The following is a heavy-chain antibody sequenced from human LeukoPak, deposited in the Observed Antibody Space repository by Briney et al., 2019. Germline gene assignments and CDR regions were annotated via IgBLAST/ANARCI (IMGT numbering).Heavy chain of an antibody. CDR2: ISGSGGST. J-gene: IGHJ3*02. D-gene: IGHD1-7*01. CDR1: GFTFSSYA. V-gene: IGHV3-23*01. CDR3: AKETRPETGTTGGAFDI. Sequence: GGSLRLSCAASGFTFSSYAMSWVRQAPGKGLEWVSAISGSGGSTYYADSVKDRFTISRDNSKNTLYLQMNSLRAEDTAVYYCAKETRPETGTTGGAFDIWGQGTMVTVSS.